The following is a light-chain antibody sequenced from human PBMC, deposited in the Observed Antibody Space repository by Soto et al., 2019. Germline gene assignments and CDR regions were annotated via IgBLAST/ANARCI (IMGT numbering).Light chain of an antibody. CDR2: EVS. CDR3: SSYAGTNNFVV. J-gene: IGLJ2*01. CDR1: SSDVGSYNY. Sequence: QAVLTQPPSASGSPGQSVTISCTGTSSDVGSYNYVSWYQQHPGKAPKLMIYEVSKRPSGVPDRFSGSKSGNMASLTVSGLQAEDEADYFCSSYAGTNNFVVFGGGTQLTVL. V-gene: IGLV2-8*01.